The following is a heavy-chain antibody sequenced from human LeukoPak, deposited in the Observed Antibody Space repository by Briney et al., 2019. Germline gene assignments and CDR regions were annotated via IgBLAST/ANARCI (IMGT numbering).Heavy chain of an antibody. CDR2: INYSGNT. V-gene: IGHV4-59*01. CDR3: AREGRQDYVYFDY. CDR1: GGSISDYY. Sequence: PSETLSLTCTVSGGSISDYYWSWIRQPPGKGLEWIGDINYSGNTNYNPSLKSRVTISVDTSKNQFSLRLTSVTAADTAVFYCAREGRQDYVYFDYWGQGSLVTVSS. D-gene: IGHD4-17*01. J-gene: IGHJ4*02.